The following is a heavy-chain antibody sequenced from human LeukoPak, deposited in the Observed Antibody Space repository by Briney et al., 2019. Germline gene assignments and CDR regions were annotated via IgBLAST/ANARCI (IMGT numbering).Heavy chain of an antibody. D-gene: IGHD6-25*01. CDR1: GGSISSGSYY. J-gene: IGHJ5*02. V-gene: IGHV4-61*02. CDR2: IYTSGST. Sequence: PSETLSLTCTVSGGSISSGSYYWSWVRQPGGKGLEWIGRIYTSGSTNYNPSLKSRVTISVDTSKNQFSLKLSSVTAADTAVYYCARDLAAKNWFDPWGQGTPVTVSS. CDR3: ARDLAAKNWFDP.